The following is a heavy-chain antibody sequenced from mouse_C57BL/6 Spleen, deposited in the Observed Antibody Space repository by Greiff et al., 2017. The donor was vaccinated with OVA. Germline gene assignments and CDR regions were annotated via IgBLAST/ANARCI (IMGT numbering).Heavy chain of an antibody. CDR2: IYPGSGST. CDR1: GYTFTSYW. CDR3: ARGGGLRNYFDY. Sequence: QVQLQQPGAELVQPGASVKMSCKASGYTFTSYWITWVKQRPGQGLEWIGDIYPGSGSTNYNEKLKSKATLTVDTSSSTAYMQLSSLTSEDSAVYYCARGGGLRNYFDYWGKGTTLTVSS. D-gene: IGHD1-1*01. V-gene: IGHV1-55*01. J-gene: IGHJ2*01.